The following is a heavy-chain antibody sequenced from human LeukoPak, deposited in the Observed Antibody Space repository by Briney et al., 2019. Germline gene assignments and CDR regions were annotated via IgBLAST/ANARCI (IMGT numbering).Heavy chain of an antibody. Sequence: GGSLRLSCAASGFTFSSYAMSWVRQAPGKGLGWVSAISGSGGSTYYADSVKGRFTISRDNSKNTLYLQMNSLRAEDTAVYYCAKVGRGAYCSSTSCYGGYFDYWGQGTLVTVSS. J-gene: IGHJ4*02. V-gene: IGHV3-23*01. D-gene: IGHD2-2*01. CDR3: AKVGRGAYCSSTSCYGGYFDY. CDR1: GFTFSSYA. CDR2: ISGSGGST.